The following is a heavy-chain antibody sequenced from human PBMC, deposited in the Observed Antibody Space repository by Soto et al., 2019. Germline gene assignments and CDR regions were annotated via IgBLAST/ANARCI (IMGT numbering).Heavy chain of an antibody. CDR2: IIPILGIA. CDR3: ARDASYGSGSPAPFDY. V-gene: IGHV1-69*08. Sequence: QVQLVQSGAEVKKPGSSVKVSCKASGGTFSSYTISWVRQAPGQGLEWRGRIIPILGIANYAQKFQGRVTTTADKSTSTAYVELSGLRSADTAVYYCARDASYGSGSPAPFDYWGQGTLVTVSS. D-gene: IGHD3-10*01. J-gene: IGHJ4*02. CDR1: GGTFSSYT.